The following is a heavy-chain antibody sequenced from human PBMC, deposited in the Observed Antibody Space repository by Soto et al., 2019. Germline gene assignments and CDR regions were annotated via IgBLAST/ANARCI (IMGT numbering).Heavy chain of an antibody. Sequence: SETLSLTCTVSGGSISSGDYYWSWIRQPPGKGLEWIGYIYHSGSTYYNPSLKSRVTISVDTSKNQFSLKLSSVTAADTAVYYCARVLTIFGVVISWGQGTLVTVSS. CDR2: IYHSGST. J-gene: IGHJ4*02. D-gene: IGHD3-3*01. V-gene: IGHV4-30-4*01. CDR3: ARVLTIFGVVIS. CDR1: GGSISSGDYY.